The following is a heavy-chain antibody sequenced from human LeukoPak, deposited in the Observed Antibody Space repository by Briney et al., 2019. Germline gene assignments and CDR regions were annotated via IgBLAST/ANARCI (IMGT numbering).Heavy chain of an antibody. V-gene: IGHV3-74*01. CDR2: INSDGSRT. Sequence: GGSLRLSCAASGFTFSNSWMHWVRQAPGKGLVWVSRINSDGSRTSYADSVKGRFTISRDNAKNTLYLQMNSLRAEDTAVYYCARRGAVADAFDIWGQGTMVTVSS. D-gene: IGHD4-23*01. CDR1: GFTFSNSW. J-gene: IGHJ3*02. CDR3: ARRGAVADAFDI.